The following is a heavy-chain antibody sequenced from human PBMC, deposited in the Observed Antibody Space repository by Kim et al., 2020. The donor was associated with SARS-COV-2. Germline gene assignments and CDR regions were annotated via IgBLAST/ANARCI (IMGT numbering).Heavy chain of an antibody. V-gene: IGHV3-30*18. D-gene: IGHD2-15*01. CDR3: AKDCCQVVVAAKPYNWFDP. J-gene: IGHJ5*02. CDR2: ISYDGSNK. Sequence: GGSLRLSCAASGFTFSSYGMHWVRQAPGKGLEWVAVISYDGSNKYYADSVKGRFTISRDNSKNTLYLQMNSLRAEDTAVYYCAKDCCQVVVAAKPYNWFDPWGQGTLVTVSS. CDR1: GFTFSSYG.